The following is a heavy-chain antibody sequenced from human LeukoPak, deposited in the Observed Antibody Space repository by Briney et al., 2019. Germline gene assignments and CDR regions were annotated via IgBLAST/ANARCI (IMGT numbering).Heavy chain of an antibody. CDR1: GGAFSGYY. V-gene: IGHV4-34*01. D-gene: IGHD4-23*01. CDR3: ARGRAVVRDFDY. Sequence: PSETLSLTCAVYGGAFSGYYWSWIRQPPGKGLEWIGEINHSGSTNYNPSLKSRVTISVDTSKNQFSLKLSSVTAADTAVYYCARGRAVVRDFDYWGQGTLVTVSS. CDR2: INHSGST. J-gene: IGHJ4*02.